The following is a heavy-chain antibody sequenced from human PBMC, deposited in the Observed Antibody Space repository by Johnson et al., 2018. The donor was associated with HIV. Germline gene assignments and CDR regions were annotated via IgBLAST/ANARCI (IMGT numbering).Heavy chain of an antibody. CDR2: IYSGGST. V-gene: IGHV3-66*01. CDR3: AKDRGSYYFYAFDI. D-gene: IGHD1-26*01. CDR1: GFTVSSNY. Sequence: MQLVESGGGLVQPGGSLRLSCAASGFTVSSNYMSWVHQAPGKGLEWVSVIYSGGSTYYADSVKGRFTISRDNSKNTLYLQMNSLRAEDTAVYYCAKDRGSYYFYAFDIWGQGTMVTVSS. J-gene: IGHJ3*02.